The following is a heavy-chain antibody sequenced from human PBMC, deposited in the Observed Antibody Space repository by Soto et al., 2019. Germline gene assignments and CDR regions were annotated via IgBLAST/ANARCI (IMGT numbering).Heavy chain of an antibody. D-gene: IGHD4-17*01. CDR2: ISYDGSNE. CDR1: GFTFSNYV. J-gene: IGHJ4*02. Sequence: GGSLRLSCAASGFTFSNYVMHWVRQAPGKGLEWVAVISYDGSNEYYADSVKGRFTISRDNSTNTLYLQMNSLRAEDTAVYYCARAGGTTVTGLWHFDSWGQGTLVTVSS. CDR3: ARAGGTTVTGLWHFDS. V-gene: IGHV3-30-3*01.